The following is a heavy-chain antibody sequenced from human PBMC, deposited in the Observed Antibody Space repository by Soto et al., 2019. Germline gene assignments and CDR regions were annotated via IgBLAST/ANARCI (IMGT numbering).Heavy chain of an antibody. Sequence: QVPLVESGGGVVQPGRSLRLSFAASGFTFSSYAMHWVRQAPGKGLEWVAVISYDGSNKYYADSVKGRFTISRDNSKNTLYLQMNSLRAEDTAVYYCAREGFSSWLSPSSAMDVWGQGTTVTVSS. V-gene: IGHV3-30-3*01. CDR3: AREGFSSWLSPSSAMDV. D-gene: IGHD6-13*01. CDR2: ISYDGSNK. J-gene: IGHJ6*02. CDR1: GFTFSSYA.